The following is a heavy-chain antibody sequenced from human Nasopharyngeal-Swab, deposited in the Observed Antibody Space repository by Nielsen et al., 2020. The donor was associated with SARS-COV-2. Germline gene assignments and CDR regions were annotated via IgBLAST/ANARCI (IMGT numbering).Heavy chain of an antibody. V-gene: IGHV3-33*01. CDR2: IWYDGSNK. J-gene: IGHJ6*03. CDR3: ARGQGLGDFWSGLRFIYYYYYMDV. Sequence: GESLKISCAASGFTFSSYGMHWVRQAPGKGLEWVAAIWYDGSNKYYADSVKGRFTISRDNSKNTLYLLMNSLRAEDTAVYYCARGQGLGDFWSGLRFIYYYYYMDVWGKGTTVTVSS. CDR1: GFTFSSYG. D-gene: IGHD3-3*01.